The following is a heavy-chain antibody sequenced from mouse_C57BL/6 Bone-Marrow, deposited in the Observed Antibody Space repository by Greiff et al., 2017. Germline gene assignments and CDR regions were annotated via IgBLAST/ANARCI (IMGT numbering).Heavy chain of an antibody. CDR1: GYTFTSYW. D-gene: IGHD1-1*01. J-gene: IGHJ2*01. CDR2: IDPSDSYT. Sequence: QVQLQQPGAELVRPGTSVKLSCKASGYTFTSYWMHWVKQRPGQGLEWIGVIDPSDSYTNYNQKFKGKATLTVDTSSSTAYMQLSSLTSEDSAVYYCARCGSSFDYWGQGTTLTVSS. CDR3: ARCGSSFDY. V-gene: IGHV1-59*01.